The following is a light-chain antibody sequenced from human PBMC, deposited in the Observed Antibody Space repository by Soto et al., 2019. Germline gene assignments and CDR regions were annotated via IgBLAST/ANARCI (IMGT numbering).Light chain of an antibody. CDR2: RGS. J-gene: IGKJ2*01. V-gene: IGKV3-15*01. CDR1: QSISDK. Sequence: EVLMTQSPDTLYVSPGERVTLSCRASQSISDKLAWYQQKPGQGPRLLVYRGSIRTLGIPARFSGSESGTEFTLTISSLQSDDFAVYYCQQYYDWPTMYTFGQGTKVDI. CDR3: QQYYDWPTMYT.